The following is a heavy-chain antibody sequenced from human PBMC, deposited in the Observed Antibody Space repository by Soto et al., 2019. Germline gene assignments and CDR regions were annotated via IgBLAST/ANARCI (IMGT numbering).Heavy chain of an antibody. J-gene: IGHJ4*02. Sequence: QVQLVESGGGVVQPGRSLRLSCAASGFNFTSYAMHWVRQAPGKGLEWVAVISYDGSDKYYADSAKGRFTISRDNSKNTLYLQMNSLRTDDTAVYYCARGGIVVGWGQGTLATVSS. CDR2: ISYDGSDK. CDR3: ARGGIVVG. CDR1: GFNFTSYA. D-gene: IGHD3-22*01. V-gene: IGHV3-30-3*01.